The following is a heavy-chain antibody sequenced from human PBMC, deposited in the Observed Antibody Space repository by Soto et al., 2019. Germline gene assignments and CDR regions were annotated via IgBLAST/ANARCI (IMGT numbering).Heavy chain of an antibody. V-gene: IGHV4-31*03. CDR3: ARGKGGTYYYDSSGLPLAFDI. D-gene: IGHD3-22*01. J-gene: IGHJ3*02. CDR2: IYYSGST. Sequence: SETLSLTCTVSGGSISSGGYYWSWLRPHPGQGREWIGYIYYSGSTYYNPSLKSRVTISVDTTKNQFSLKLSSVTAADTAVYYCARGKGGTYYYDSSGLPLAFDIWGQGTMVTVSS. CDR1: GGSISSGGYY.